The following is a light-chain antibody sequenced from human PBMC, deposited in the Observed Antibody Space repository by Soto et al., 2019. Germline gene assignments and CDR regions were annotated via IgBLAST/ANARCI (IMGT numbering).Light chain of an antibody. V-gene: IGKV3-15*01. CDR2: GAS. Sequence: EIVLTQSPATLSLSPGERATLSCRASQSVSSYLVWYQQKPGQAPRLLIYGASTRATGIPARFSGSGSGTEFTLTISSLQSEDFAVYYCQQYNNWPSWTFGQGTKVDI. CDR1: QSVSSY. J-gene: IGKJ1*01. CDR3: QQYNNWPSWT.